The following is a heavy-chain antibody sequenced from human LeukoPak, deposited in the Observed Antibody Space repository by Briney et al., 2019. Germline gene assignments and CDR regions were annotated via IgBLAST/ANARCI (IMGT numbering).Heavy chain of an antibody. CDR2: ISSSSSTI. J-gene: IGHJ4*02. V-gene: IGHV3-48*01. Sequence: GGSLRLSCAASGFTFSSYNMNWVRQAPGKGLEWVSHISSSSSTIYYADSVKGRFTISRDNSKNTLYLQMNSLRAEDTAVYYCAKEGSGNPSSFDYWGQGTLVTVSS. CDR3: AKEGSGNPSSFDY. CDR1: GFTFSSYN. D-gene: IGHD3-3*01.